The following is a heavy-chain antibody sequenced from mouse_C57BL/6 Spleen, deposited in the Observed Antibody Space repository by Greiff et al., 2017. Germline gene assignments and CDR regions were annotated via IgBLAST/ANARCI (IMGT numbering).Heavy chain of an antibody. V-gene: IGHV2-9-1*01. Sequence: VQLQQSGPGLVAPSQSLSITCTVSGFSLTSYAISWVRQPPGKGLEWLGVIWTGGGTNYNSALKSRLSISKDNSKSQVFLKMNSLQTDDTARYYCDRVPLYYGSSDWYFDVWGTGTTVTVSS. CDR3: DRVPLYYGSSDWYFDV. J-gene: IGHJ1*03. CDR1: GFSLTSYA. D-gene: IGHD1-1*01. CDR2: IWTGGGT.